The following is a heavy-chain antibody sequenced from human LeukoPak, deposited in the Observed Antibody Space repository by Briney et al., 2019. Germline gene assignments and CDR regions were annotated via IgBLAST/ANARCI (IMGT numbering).Heavy chain of an antibody. Sequence: PGGSLRLSCAASGFTVSSNYMSWARQAPGKGLEWVSVIYSGGSTYYADSVKGRFTISRHNSKNTLYLQMNSLRAEDTAVYYCARVGWELQIDYWGQGTLVTVSS. V-gene: IGHV3-53*04. CDR1: GFTVSSNY. CDR2: IYSGGST. CDR3: ARVGWELQIDY. D-gene: IGHD1-26*01. J-gene: IGHJ4*02.